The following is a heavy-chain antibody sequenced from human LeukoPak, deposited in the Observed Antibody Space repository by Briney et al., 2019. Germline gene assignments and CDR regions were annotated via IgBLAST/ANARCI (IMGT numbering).Heavy chain of an antibody. CDR3: AGGYSGYNASRYNWFDP. J-gene: IGHJ5*02. V-gene: IGHV1-69*04. Sequence: GSSVKVSCKASGGTFSSYAISWVRQAPGQGLEWMGRIIPILGIANYAQKFQGRVTITADKSTSTAYMELSSLRSEDTAVYYCAGGYSGYNASRYNWFDPWGQGTLVTVSS. CDR1: GGTFSSYA. D-gene: IGHD5-12*01. CDR2: IIPILGIA.